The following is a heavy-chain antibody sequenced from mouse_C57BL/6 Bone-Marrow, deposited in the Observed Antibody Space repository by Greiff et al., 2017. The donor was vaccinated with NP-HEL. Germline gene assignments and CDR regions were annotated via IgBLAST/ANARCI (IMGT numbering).Heavy chain of an antibody. J-gene: IGHJ4*01. CDR1: GYTFTDYE. D-gene: IGHD2-2*01. Sequence: VKLMESGAELVRPGASVTLSCKASGYTFTDYEMHWVKQTPVHGLEWIGAIDPETGGTAYNQKFKGKAILTADKSSSTAYMELRSLTSEDSAVYYCTRRGGYDENYAMDYWGQGTSVTVSS. CDR2: IDPETGGT. CDR3: TRRGGYDENYAMDY. V-gene: IGHV1-15*01.